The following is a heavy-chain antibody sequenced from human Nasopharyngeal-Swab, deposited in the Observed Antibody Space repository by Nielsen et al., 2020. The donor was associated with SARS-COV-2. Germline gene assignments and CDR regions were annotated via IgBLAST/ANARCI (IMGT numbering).Heavy chain of an antibody. CDR2: INTNTGGT. CDR1: GYTFTNYY. Sequence: ASVKVSCKASGYTFTNYYIHWVRPAPGQGLEWMGWINTNTGGTNSAQKFQGRVTMTRDTSISTAFMNLSRLTSDDTAVYYCARTGGGGNYFYGMDVWGQGTTVTVFS. J-gene: IGHJ6*02. CDR3: ARTGGGGNYFYGMDV. V-gene: IGHV1-2*02. D-gene: IGHD3-16*01.